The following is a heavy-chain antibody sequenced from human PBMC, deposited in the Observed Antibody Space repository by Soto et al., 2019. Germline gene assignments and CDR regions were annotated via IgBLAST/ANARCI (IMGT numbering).Heavy chain of an antibody. V-gene: IGHV3-21*01. CDR2: ISSSSSYI. J-gene: IGHJ6*02. D-gene: IGHD1-1*01. CDR3: ARGTTGTNYYYYYGMDV. CDR1: GFTFSSYS. Sequence: MRLSCAASGFTFSSYSMNWVRQAPGKGLEWVSSISSSSSYIYYADSVKGRFTISRDNAKNSLYLQMNSLRAEDTAVYYCARGTTGTNYYYYYGMDVWGQGTTVTVS.